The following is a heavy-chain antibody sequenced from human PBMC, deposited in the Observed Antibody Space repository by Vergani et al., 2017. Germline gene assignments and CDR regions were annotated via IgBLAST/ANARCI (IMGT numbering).Heavy chain of an antibody. J-gene: IGHJ4*02. V-gene: IGHV4-59*01. CDR1: GGSISSYY. D-gene: IGHD3-16*02. Sequence: QVQLQESGPGLVKPSETLSLTCTVSGGSISSYYWGWIRQPPGKGLEWIGSIYYSGSTNYNPSLKSRVTISVDTSKNQFSLKLSSVTAADTAVYYCARASYDYVWGSYRYYFDYWGQGTLVTVSS. CDR2: IYYSGST. CDR3: ARASYDYVWGSYRYYFDY.